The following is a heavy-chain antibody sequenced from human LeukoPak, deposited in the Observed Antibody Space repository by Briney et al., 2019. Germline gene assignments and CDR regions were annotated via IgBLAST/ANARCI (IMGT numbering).Heavy chain of an antibody. CDR1: GYTFTGYY. D-gene: IGHD5-18*01. V-gene: IGHV1-2*02. CDR3: ARGRTVDTAMVDNDY. CDR2: INPNSGDT. Sequence: ASVRVSCKASGYTFTGYYMHWVRQAPGQGLEWMGWINPNSGDTKYAQEFQGRVTMTREKSISTAYMELSRLEFDDTAIYYCARGRTVDTAMVDNDYWGQGTLVTVSS. J-gene: IGHJ4*02.